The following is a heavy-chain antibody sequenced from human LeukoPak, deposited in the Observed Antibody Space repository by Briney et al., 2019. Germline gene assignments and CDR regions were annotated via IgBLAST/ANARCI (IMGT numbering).Heavy chain of an antibody. D-gene: IGHD6-19*01. Sequence: GGSLRLSCAASGFTFSSYSMNWVRQAPGKGLEWVSSISSSSSYIYYADSVKGRFTIYRDNAKNSLYLQMNSLRAEDTAVYYCARAVRQWLPTDWFDPWGQGTLVTVSS. J-gene: IGHJ5*02. CDR2: ISSSSSYI. V-gene: IGHV3-21*01. CDR3: ARAVRQWLPTDWFDP. CDR1: GFTFSSYS.